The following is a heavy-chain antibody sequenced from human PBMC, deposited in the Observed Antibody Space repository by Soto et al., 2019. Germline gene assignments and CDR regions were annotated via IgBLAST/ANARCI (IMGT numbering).Heavy chain of an antibody. CDR1: GFTFEDNT. CDR3: AKASDFDSGGYYFEPEF. D-gene: IGHD3-22*01. V-gene: IGHV3-43*01. CDR2: INWNGGST. Sequence: GGSLRLSCAASGFTFEDNTMHWVRQVPGKGLEWVGLINWNGGSTYYGDSVKGRFTISRDNSKNSLYLQMNSLRPEDTALCYCAKASDFDSGGYYFEPEFWGQGTLVTVSS. J-gene: IGHJ4*02.